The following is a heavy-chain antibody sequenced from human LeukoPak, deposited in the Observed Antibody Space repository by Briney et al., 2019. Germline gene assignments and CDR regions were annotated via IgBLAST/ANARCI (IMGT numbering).Heavy chain of an antibody. V-gene: IGHV3-7*01. CDR1: GFPFSTYW. D-gene: IGHD3-22*01. CDR3: ASYYDPLVGDAFDI. J-gene: IGHJ3*02. Sequence: GGSLGLSCAASGFPFSTYWMAWVRQAPGKGLEWVANLDQDGSERYYLDSVKGRFTISRDNAKTSLYLQMNNLRVEDTAVYYCASYYDPLVGDAFDIWGQGTMVMVSS. CDR2: LDQDGSER.